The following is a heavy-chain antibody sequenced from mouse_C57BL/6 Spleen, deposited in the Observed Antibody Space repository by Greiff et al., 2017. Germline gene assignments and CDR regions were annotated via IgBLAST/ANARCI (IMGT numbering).Heavy chain of an antibody. Sequence: EVQGVESGGDLVKPGGSLKLSCAASGFTFSSYGMSWVRQTPDKRLEWVATISSGGSYTYYPDSVKGRFTISRDNAKNTLYLQMSSLKSEDTAMYYCARQDYDVWFADWGQGTLVTVSA. CDR3: ARQDYDVWFAD. D-gene: IGHD2-4*01. V-gene: IGHV5-6*01. CDR2: ISSGGSYT. CDR1: GFTFSSYG. J-gene: IGHJ3*01.